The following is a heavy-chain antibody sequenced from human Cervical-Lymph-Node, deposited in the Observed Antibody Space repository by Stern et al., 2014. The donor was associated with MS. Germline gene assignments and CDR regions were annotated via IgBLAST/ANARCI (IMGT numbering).Heavy chain of an antibody. V-gene: IGHV1-69*01. D-gene: IGHD4-17*01. J-gene: IGHJ6*02. CDR3: ATPSTVIVGGLDV. Sequence: VQLEESGAEVKKPGSSVKVSCKASGGTFSSQAINWVRQAPGQGLEWLGGIIPIFSTPNYAQKVQDRVTITADESTSTAYMDLSSLRSEDTAVYYCATPSTVIVGGLDVWGQGTTVTVSS. CDR2: IIPIFSTP. CDR1: GGTFSSQA.